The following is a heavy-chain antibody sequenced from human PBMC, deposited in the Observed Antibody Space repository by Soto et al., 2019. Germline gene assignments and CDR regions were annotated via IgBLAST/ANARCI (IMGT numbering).Heavy chain of an antibody. V-gene: IGHV4-59*01. CDR2: IYYSGST. J-gene: IGHJ6*02. Sequence: SETLSLTCTVSGGSIGSYYWSWLRQPPGKGLEWIGHIYYSGSTKYSPSLKSRVTISVDTSKNQFSLKLNSVTAADTAVYYCARGDGCGGNCFYDMDVWGQGTTVTVSS. CDR1: GGSIGSYY. D-gene: IGHD2-21*01. CDR3: ARGDGCGGNCFYDMDV.